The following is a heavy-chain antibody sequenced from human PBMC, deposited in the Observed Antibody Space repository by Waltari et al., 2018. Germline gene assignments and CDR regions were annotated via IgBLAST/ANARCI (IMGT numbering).Heavy chain of an antibody. CDR2: INVGGST. CDR3: ARGKSTSFYNWFDP. Sequence: QVQLRQWGAGLLKPSETLSLTCGVSGGSLSGYSWAWVRQPPGKGLEWIGEINVGGSTNYNPSLKSRVTISLDGSTNQFSLKVTSVTAADAALYYCARGKSTSFYNWFDPWAQGTLVAVSS. D-gene: IGHD2-2*01. J-gene: IGHJ5*02. V-gene: IGHV4-34*02. CDR1: GGSLSGYS.